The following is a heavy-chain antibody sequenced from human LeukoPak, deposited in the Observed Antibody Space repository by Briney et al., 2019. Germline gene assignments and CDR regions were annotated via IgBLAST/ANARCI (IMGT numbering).Heavy chain of an antibody. CDR2: MNQDGSAK. Sequence: GGSLRLSCAASGFTFSDSWMSWDRQAPGKGLEWVANMNQDGSAKGYVDSVKGRFTISRDNARNSLYLQMSSLRPEDTAVYYCATYTHWVAGDVWGQGTTVTVSS. D-gene: IGHD3-16*01. J-gene: IGHJ6*02. V-gene: IGHV3-7*01. CDR1: GFTFSDSW. CDR3: ATYTHWVAGDV.